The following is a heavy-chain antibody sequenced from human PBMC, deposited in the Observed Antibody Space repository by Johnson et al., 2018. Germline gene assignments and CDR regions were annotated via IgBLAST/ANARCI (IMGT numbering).Heavy chain of an antibody. CDR3: AKEKDRLIDS. CDR2: VTWDGGST. Sequence: VQLVQSGGAVVQPGGSLRLSCAASGFAFNEYTMHWFRQFPGQGLEWVSLVTWDGGSTFYADSVKGRFTISRNNRKHSLYLQMSRLGTEDTAFYYCAKEKDRLIDSWGQGTQLTVSS. CDR1: GFAFNEYT. J-gene: IGHJ4*02. V-gene: IGHV3-43*01.